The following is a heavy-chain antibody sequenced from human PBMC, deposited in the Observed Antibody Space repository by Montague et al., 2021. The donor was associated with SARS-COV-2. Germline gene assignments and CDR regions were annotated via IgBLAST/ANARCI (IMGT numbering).Heavy chain of an antibody. J-gene: IGHJ3*02. CDR3: ARIWGATRGDAFDI. D-gene: IGHD1-26*01. Sequence: PALVKPTQTLTLTCTFSGFSLSTSGVCVSWIRQPPGKALEWLALIDWDDDKYYSTSLKTRLTISKDTSKNQVVLTMTNMGPVDTATYYCARIWGATRGDAFDIWGQGTMVTVSS. CDR1: GFSLSTSGVC. CDR2: IDWDDDK. V-gene: IGHV2-70*01.